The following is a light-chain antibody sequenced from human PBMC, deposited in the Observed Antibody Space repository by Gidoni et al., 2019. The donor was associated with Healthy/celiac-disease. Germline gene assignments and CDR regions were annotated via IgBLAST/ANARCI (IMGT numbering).Light chain of an antibody. V-gene: IGLV2-14*03. J-gene: IGLJ2*01. Sequence: SPLPQPASVSASPGQSITISCTGTSSDVGGYNYVSWYQQHPGKAPKLRIYDVSNRPSGVSNRFSGSKSGNTASLTISGLQAEDEADYYCSSYTSSSTVVFGGGTKLTVL. CDR2: DVS. CDR3: SSYTSSSTVV. CDR1: SSDVGGYNY.